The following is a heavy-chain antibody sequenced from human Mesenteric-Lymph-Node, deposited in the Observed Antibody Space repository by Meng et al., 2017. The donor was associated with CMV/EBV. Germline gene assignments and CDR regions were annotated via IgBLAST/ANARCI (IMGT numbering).Heavy chain of an antibody. CDR1: GGTFSSYA. D-gene: IGHD2-15*01. CDR3: ARESAFEYGGNSFDY. V-gene: IGHV1-69*10. J-gene: IGHJ4*02. CDR2: IIPILGVA. Sequence: SVKVSCKASGGTFSSYAISWVRQAPGQGLEWMGGIIPILGVAEYAQKFQDRVTITADKSTSTAYMELSSPRSEDTAVYYCARESAFEYGGNSFDYWGQGTLVTVSS.